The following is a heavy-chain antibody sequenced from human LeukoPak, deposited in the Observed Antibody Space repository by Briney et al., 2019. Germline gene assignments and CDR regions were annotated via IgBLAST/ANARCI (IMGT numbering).Heavy chain of an antibody. J-gene: IGHJ5*02. V-gene: IGHV3-30*04. CDR2: ISYDGSNK. Sequence: GGSLRLSCAASGFTFSSYAMHWVRQAPGKGLEWVAVISYDGSNKYYADSVKGRFTISRDNSKNTLYLQMNSLRAEDTAVYYCARGPPGVEWLLSWFDPWGQGTLVTVSS. CDR3: ARGPPGVEWLLSWFDP. D-gene: IGHD3-3*01. CDR1: GFTFSSYA.